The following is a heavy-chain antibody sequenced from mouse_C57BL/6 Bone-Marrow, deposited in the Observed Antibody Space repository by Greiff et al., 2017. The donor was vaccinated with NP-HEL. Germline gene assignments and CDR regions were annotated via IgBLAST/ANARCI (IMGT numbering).Heavy chain of an antibody. CDR2: IVPYSGGT. Sequence: VQLQQPGAELVKPGASVKLSCKASGYTFTNYWMHWVKQRPGRGLEWIGRIVPYSGGTKYNEKFKSQATLTVDKPSRTAYMQLSSLTSEDSAVYYCARYYYGSGYFDYWGQGTTLTVSS. CDR1: GYTFTNYW. CDR3: ARYYYGSGYFDY. V-gene: IGHV1-72*01. J-gene: IGHJ2*01. D-gene: IGHD1-1*01.